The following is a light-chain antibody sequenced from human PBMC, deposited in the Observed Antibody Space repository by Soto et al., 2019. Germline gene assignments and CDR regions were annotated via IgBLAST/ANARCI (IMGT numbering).Light chain of an antibody. CDR2: IDSDGSH. CDR3: QTWATGIRV. V-gene: IGLV4-69*01. J-gene: IGLJ3*02. CDR1: SGHSNYA. Sequence: QPVLTQSPSASASLGASVKLTCTLSSGHSNYAIAWHQQRPEKGPRILMKIDSDGSHRKGDGIPDRFSGSSSGAERYLTTSSLQSEDEADYYCQTWATGIRVFGGGTKVTVL.